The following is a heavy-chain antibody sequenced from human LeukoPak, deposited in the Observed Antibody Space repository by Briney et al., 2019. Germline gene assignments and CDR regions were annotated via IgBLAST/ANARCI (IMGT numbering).Heavy chain of an antibody. J-gene: IGHJ5*02. CDR1: GGSISTGIYY. Sequence: PSETLSLTCTVSGGSISTGIYYWGWVRQPPGQGLEWIGNVYSTGATSYNPSLKSRVTISLDMSNNQFSLQVTSVTAMDTAIYFCARGEPSWYLWGQGTLVTVSS. V-gene: IGHV4-39*07. CDR3: ARGEPSWYL. D-gene: IGHD1-26*01. CDR2: VYSTGAT.